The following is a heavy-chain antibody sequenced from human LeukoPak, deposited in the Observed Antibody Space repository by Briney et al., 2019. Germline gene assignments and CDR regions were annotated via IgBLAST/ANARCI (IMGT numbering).Heavy chain of an antibody. CDR2: ISAYNGNT. CDR1: GYTFTSYG. J-gene: IGHJ4*02. V-gene: IGHV1-18*01. CDR3: AVDNSGSYLSDY. Sequence: ASVKVSCKASGYTFTSYGISWVRQAPGQGLEWMGWISAYNGNTNYAQKLQGRITMTTDTSTSTAYMELRSLRSDDTAVYYCAVDNSGSYLSDYWGQGTLVTVSS. D-gene: IGHD1-26*01.